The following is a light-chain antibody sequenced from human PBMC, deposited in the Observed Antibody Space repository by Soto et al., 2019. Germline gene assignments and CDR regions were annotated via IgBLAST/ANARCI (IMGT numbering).Light chain of an antibody. Sequence: DIQMTQSPSSLSASVGARVSITCQASQDIRTSLSWFQQKPGRAPKLLIYGASYLKTGVPSRFRGSGSGTDFTFTINSLQPEDIATYYCQHYHNLPPFTFGPGTRVDVK. CDR3: QHYHNLPPFT. CDR2: GAS. V-gene: IGKV1-33*01. J-gene: IGKJ3*01. CDR1: QDIRTS.